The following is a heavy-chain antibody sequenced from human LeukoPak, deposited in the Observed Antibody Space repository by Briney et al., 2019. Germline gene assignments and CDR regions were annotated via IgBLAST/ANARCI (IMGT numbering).Heavy chain of an antibody. D-gene: IGHD2-2*01. V-gene: IGHV1-2*02. Sequence: ASVKVSCKASGYTFTGYYMHWVRQAPGQGLEWMGWINPNSGGTNYAQKFQGRVTMIRDTSISTAYMELSRLRSDDTAVYYCASKDLVVPAAFDAFDIWGQGTMVTVSS. CDR2: INPNSGGT. CDR3: ASKDLVVPAAFDAFDI. J-gene: IGHJ3*02. CDR1: GYTFTGYY.